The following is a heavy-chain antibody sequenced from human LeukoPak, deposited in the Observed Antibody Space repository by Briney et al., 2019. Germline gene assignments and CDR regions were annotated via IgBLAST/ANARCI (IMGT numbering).Heavy chain of an antibody. D-gene: IGHD3-3*01. Sequence: PGGSLRLSCVASGFTFSSYYLHWVRQVPGKGLVWVSRINGDGSYTSYADSVKGRFTISRDNAKNSLYLQMNSLRAEDTAVYYCANPMQYTIFGVVIINDAFDIWGQGTMVTVSS. CDR3: ANPMQYTIFGVVIINDAFDI. V-gene: IGHV3-74*01. CDR2: INGDGSYT. J-gene: IGHJ3*02. CDR1: GFTFSSYY.